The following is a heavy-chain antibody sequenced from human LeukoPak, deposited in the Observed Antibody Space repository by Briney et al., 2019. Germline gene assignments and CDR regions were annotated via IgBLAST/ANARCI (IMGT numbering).Heavy chain of an antibody. D-gene: IGHD6-19*01. Sequence: SETLSLTCTVSGGSISSYYWSWIRQPPGKGLELIGFIYYSGSTSYNPSLKSRVTISVDTSKSQFSLKLSSVIAVDTAVYYCARRAYSSGFDYIDYWGQGTLVTVSS. CDR2: IYYSGST. J-gene: IGHJ4*02. CDR1: GGSISSYY. V-gene: IGHV4-59*08. CDR3: ARRAYSSGFDYIDY.